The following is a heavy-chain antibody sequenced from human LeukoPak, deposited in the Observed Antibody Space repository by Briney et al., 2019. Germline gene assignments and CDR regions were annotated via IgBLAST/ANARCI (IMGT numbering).Heavy chain of an antibody. J-gene: IGHJ4*02. Sequence: ASVKVSCKASGYTFTGYYMHWVRQAPGQGLEWMGWINPNSGGTNYAQKFQGRVTMTRDTSISTAYMELSRLRSDDTAVYYCASLRLVAATMFDYWGQGTLVTVSS. V-gene: IGHV1-2*02. CDR1: GYTFTGYY. CDR3: ASLRLVAATMFDY. CDR2: INPNSGGT. D-gene: IGHD2-15*01.